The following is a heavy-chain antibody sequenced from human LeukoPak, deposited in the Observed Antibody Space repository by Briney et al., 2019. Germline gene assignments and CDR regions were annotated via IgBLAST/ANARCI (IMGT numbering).Heavy chain of an antibody. CDR1: GGSISNYY. J-gene: IGHJ4*02. CDR3: ADAPLSRDDFGVVINIHPGEY. Sequence: PSETLSLTCTVSGGSISNYYWSWIRQPPGQGLELIGYMCCSGSTNYNPSLKLRVTISVDTSKNQFSLKLSSVTAADTAVYYCADAPLSRDDFGVVINIHPGEYWGQGTLVTVSS. CDR2: MCCSGST. V-gene: IGHV4-59*08. D-gene: IGHD3-3*01.